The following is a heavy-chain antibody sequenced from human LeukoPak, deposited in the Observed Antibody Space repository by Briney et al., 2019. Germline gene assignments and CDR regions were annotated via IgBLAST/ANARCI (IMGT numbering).Heavy chain of an antibody. Sequence: ASVKVSCKASGYTFTAYYMHWVRQAPGQGLEWMGWINPSSGATKYAQKFQGRVTMTRDTSISTAYMELSRLRSDDTAVYYCASLYGDSVDSDYWGQGTLVTVSS. CDR2: INPSSGAT. CDR1: GYTFTAYY. J-gene: IGHJ4*02. V-gene: IGHV1-2*02. CDR3: ASLYGDSVDSDY. D-gene: IGHD4-17*01.